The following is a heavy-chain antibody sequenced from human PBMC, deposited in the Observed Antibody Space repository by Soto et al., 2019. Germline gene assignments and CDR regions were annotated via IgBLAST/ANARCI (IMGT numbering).Heavy chain of an antibody. CDR2: ISAYNGNT. V-gene: IGHV1-18*01. Sequence: ASVKVSCKASGYTFTSYGISWVRQAPGQGLEWMGWISAYNGNTNYAQKLQGRVTMTTDTSTSTAYMELRSLRSDDTAVYYCARESRIAVAGNNWLAPWGQGTLVTVSS. J-gene: IGHJ5*02. CDR1: GYTFTSYG. CDR3: ARESRIAVAGNNWLAP. D-gene: IGHD6-19*01.